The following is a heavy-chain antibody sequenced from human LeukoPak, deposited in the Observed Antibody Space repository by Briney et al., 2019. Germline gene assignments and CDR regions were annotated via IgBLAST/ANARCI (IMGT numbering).Heavy chain of an antibody. D-gene: IGHD6-13*01. CDR2: IYYSGST. J-gene: IGHJ4*02. Sequence: SETLSLTCTVSGGSISSYYWSWIRQPPGKGLEWIGYIYYSGSTNYNPSLKSRVTISVDTSKNQFSLKLSSVTAADTAVCYCARHGAAAGTGKFDYWGQGTLVTVSS. CDR1: GGSISSYY. V-gene: IGHV4-59*08. CDR3: ARHGAAAGTGKFDY.